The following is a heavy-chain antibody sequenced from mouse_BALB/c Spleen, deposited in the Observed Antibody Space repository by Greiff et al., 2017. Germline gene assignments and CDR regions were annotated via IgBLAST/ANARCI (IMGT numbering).Heavy chain of an antibody. CDR3: ARTLYGYDNAY. J-gene: IGHJ3*01. V-gene: IGHV1-54*01. Sequence: QVQLKESGAELVRPGTSVKVSCKASGYAFTNYLIEWVKQRPGQGLEWIGVINPGSGGTNYNEKFKGKATLTADKSSSTAYMQLSSLTSDDSAVYFCARTLYGYDNAYWGQGTLVTVSA. CDR1: GYAFTNYL. CDR2: INPGSGGT. D-gene: IGHD2-2*01.